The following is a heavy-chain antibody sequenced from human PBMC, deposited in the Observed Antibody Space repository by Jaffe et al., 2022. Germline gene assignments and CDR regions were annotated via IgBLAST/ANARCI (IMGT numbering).Heavy chain of an antibody. J-gene: IGHJ4*02. CDR3: ASDRYNKGWSVY. V-gene: IGHV3-7*03. Sequence: EVQMVESGGGLVQPGGSLRLSCAASGFTFSNFWMTWVRQAPGKGLEWVANIRQDGSEKEYVDSVKGRFTISRDNAKNSLYLQMNSLRAEDTAVYYCASDRYNKGWSVYWGQGTLVTVSS. CDR1: GFTFSNFW. D-gene: IGHD1-20*01. CDR2: IRQDGSEK.